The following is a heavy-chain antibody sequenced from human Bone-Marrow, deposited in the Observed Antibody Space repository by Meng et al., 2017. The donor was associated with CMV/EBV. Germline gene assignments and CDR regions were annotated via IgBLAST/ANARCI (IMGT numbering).Heavy chain of an antibody. CDR1: GLTFSNYW. CDR3: ARDLLQNDY. V-gene: IGHV3-74*01. J-gene: IGHJ4*02. Sequence: RLSCAASGLTFSNYWMHWVRQAPGKGLVWVSRINTDGSTTSHADSVKGRFTISRDNAQNTLYLQMNSLRAEDTAVYYCARDLLQNDYWGQGTLVTVSS. CDR2: INTDGSTT. D-gene: IGHD3-22*01.